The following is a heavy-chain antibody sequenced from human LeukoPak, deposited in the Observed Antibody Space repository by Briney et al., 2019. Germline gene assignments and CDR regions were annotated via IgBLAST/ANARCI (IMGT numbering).Heavy chain of an antibody. CDR2: ITFSSSYI. Sequence: GGSLRLSCAASGFTFSSYNMNWVRQAPGKGLEWVSSITFSSSYIYYADSVKGRFTISRDNAKNSLYLQMDSLRAEDTAVYYCARGREGYNSYHYWGQGTLVTVSS. V-gene: IGHV3-21*01. CDR1: GFTFSSYN. J-gene: IGHJ4*02. CDR3: ARGREGYNSYHY. D-gene: IGHD5-24*01.